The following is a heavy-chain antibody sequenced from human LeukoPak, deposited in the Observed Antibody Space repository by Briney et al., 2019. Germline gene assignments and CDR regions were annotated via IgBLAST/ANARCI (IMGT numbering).Heavy chain of an antibody. J-gene: IGHJ5*02. CDR2: INEDGSKK. CDR3: ASSSYSSSSS. CDR1: GFTFTNYW. V-gene: IGHV3-7*01. Sequence: GGSLRLSCAASGFTFTNYWMIWVRQAPGKGLEWVANINEDGSKKYYVGSVEGRFTISRDNAKNSVFLQMNSLRAADTAMYYCASSSYSSSSSWGQGTLVTVSS. D-gene: IGHD6-6*01.